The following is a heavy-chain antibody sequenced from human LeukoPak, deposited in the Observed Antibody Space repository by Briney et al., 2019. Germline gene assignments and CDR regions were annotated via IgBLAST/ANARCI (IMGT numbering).Heavy chain of an antibody. V-gene: IGHV3-30*04. D-gene: IGHD2-15*01. CDR1: GFTFSSYA. Sequence: GGSLRLSCAASGFTFSSYAMHWVRQAPGKGLEWVAVISYDGSNKYYADSVKGRFTISRDNSKNTLYLQMNSLRAEDTAVYYCARVVVVATFDYWGQGTLVTVSS. CDR3: ARVVVVATFDY. J-gene: IGHJ4*02. CDR2: ISYDGSNK.